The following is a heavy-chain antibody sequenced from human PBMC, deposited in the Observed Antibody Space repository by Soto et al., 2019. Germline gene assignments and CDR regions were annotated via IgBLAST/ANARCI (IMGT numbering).Heavy chain of an antibody. Sequence: QVQLQESGPGLVKPSGTLSLTCVVSGGSISGSHWWSWVRQPPGKGLEWIGEIYHSGITNYNPSLKSRVTISVDKSENQFSLKLSSVTAADTAVYYCASPWGITLIGWGQGTLVTVSS. D-gene: IGHD3-22*01. J-gene: IGHJ1*01. CDR3: ASPWGITLIG. V-gene: IGHV4-4*02. CDR2: IYHSGIT. CDR1: GGSISGSHW.